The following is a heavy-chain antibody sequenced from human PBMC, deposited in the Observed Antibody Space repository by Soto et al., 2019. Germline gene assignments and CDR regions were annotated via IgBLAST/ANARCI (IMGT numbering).Heavy chain of an antibody. D-gene: IGHD2-15*01. Sequence: QVQLVQSGAEVKKPGSSEKVSCMASGGTFSSYTISWVRQAPGQGLEWMGRIIPILGIANYAQKFQGRVTITADKSTSTASMELSSLRSEDTAVYYCARTYCSGGSCSGQTSYYYGMDVWGQGTTVTVSS. CDR3: ARTYCSGGSCSGQTSYYYGMDV. V-gene: IGHV1-69*02. J-gene: IGHJ6*02. CDR1: GGTFSSYT. CDR2: IIPILGIA.